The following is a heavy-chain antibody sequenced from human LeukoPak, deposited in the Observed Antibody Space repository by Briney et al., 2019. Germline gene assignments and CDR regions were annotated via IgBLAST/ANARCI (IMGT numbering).Heavy chain of an antibody. V-gene: IGHV3-23*01. D-gene: IGHD1-26*01. Sequence: GGSLRLSCAASVYIFTSYSMNWVRKAPGKGLEWVSTISGGGGSTYYADSVKGRFTISRDNSKNTLYLQVNSLRAEDTAVYYCAKGGKWDVTPFDYWGQGTQVTVSS. CDR3: AKGGKWDVTPFDY. J-gene: IGHJ4*02. CDR1: VYIFTSYS. CDR2: ISGGGGST.